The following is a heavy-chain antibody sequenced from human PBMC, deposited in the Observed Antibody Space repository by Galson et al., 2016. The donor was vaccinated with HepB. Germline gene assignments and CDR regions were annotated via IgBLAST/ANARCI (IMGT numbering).Heavy chain of an antibody. Sequence: PALVKPTQTLTLTCTFSGFSLTIGGAGVGWIRQPPGKALQWLALIYWNDEKRYSPSLKSRLTITKDTSRNQVVLTMTNLGPVDTGTYYCAYKVAGGSYYVFDDRGQGIRVTVSS. D-gene: IGHD1-26*01. CDR2: IYWNDEK. CDR3: AYKVAGGSYYVFDD. CDR1: GFSLTIGGAG. J-gene: IGHJ4*02. V-gene: IGHV2-5*01.